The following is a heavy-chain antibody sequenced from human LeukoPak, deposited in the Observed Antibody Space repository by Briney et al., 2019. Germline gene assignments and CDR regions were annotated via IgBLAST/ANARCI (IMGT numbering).Heavy chain of an antibody. D-gene: IGHD5-24*01. V-gene: IGHV3-64D*09. CDR3: ESLSWSREAYNVAQYKWFDP. J-gene: IGHJ5*02. Sequence: SRGSLRLSSLASGFTLSTYVMYWVRPAPRKGLEYVSPISDIGGDTYYADSVKGRFTISRDNSKSTLYLQMNSLRSEDTAVYYCESLSWSREAYNVAQYKWFDPWGQGTLVTVSS. CDR1: GFTLSTYV. CDR2: ISDIGGDT.